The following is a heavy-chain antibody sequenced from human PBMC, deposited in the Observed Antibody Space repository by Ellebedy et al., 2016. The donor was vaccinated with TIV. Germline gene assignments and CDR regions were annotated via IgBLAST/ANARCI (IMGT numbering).Heavy chain of an antibody. J-gene: IGHJ3*02. CDR2: IRSTAYGGTT. CDR1: GFTFGDYA. V-gene: IGHV3-49*03. D-gene: IGHD6-13*01. CDR3: TRTSSSWYLAAFDI. Sequence: GGSLRLSCTASGFTFGDYAMSWFRQAPGKGLEWVGFIRSTAYGGTTEYAASVKGRFTISRDDSKSIAYLQMNSLKTEDTAVYYCTRTSSSWYLAAFDIWGQGTMVTVSS.